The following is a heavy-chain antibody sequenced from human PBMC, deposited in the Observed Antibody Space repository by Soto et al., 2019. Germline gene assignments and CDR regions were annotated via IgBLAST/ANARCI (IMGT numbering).Heavy chain of an antibody. CDR1: GGSFSGYY. CDR3: ASHGSGWYEDYYYGMDV. CDR2: NNHSGST. D-gene: IGHD6-19*01. V-gene: IGHV4-34*01. J-gene: IGHJ6*02. Sequence: SETLSLTCAVYGGSFSGYYWSWIRQPPGKGLEWIGENNHSGSTNYNPSLKSRVTISVDTSKNQLSLKLSSVTAADTAVYYCASHGSGWYEDYYYGMDVWGQGTTVTVS.